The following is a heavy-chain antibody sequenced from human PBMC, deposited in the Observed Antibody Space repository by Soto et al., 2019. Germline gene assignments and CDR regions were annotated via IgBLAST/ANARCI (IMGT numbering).Heavy chain of an antibody. V-gene: IGHV5-10-1*01. J-gene: IGHJ4*02. Sequence: GEFLKISCKGSGYSFAGYWITWVRQKPGKGLEWMGRIDPSDSQTYYSPSFRGHVTISVTKSITTVFLQWSSLRASDTAMYYCARQIYDSDTGPNFQYYFDSWGQGTPVTVS. D-gene: IGHD3-22*01. CDR1: GYSFAGYW. CDR2: IDPSDSQT. CDR3: ARQIYDSDTGPNFQYYFDS.